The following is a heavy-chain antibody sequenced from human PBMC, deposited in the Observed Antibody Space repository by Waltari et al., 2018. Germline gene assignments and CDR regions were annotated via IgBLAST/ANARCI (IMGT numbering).Heavy chain of an antibody. V-gene: IGHV3-23*01. D-gene: IGHD4-17*01. CDR2: ISSSGGNT. Sequence: EVQLLESGGALMQRGGSLRLSCEASGHNFQNYVMSWVRQAPGKGLEWVSGISSSGGNTYYADSVKGRFIISRDLSRNTVYLQMNSLRVEDTAVYFCAKLPSYGDYGDFWGQGTLVTVSS. J-gene: IGHJ4*02. CDR3: AKLPSYGDYGDF. CDR1: GHNFQNYV.